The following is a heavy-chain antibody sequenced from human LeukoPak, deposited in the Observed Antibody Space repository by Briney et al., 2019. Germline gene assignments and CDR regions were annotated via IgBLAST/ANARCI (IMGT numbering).Heavy chain of an antibody. J-gene: IGHJ4*02. Sequence: ASVKVSCKASGYTFTGYYMHWVRQAPGQGLEWMGWISAYNGNTNYAQKLQGRVTVTTDTSTSTAYMELRSLRSDDTAVYYCAREYYYDSSGYSYFDYWGQGTLVTVSS. D-gene: IGHD3-22*01. V-gene: IGHV1-18*04. CDR3: AREYYYDSSGYSYFDY. CDR1: GYTFTGYY. CDR2: ISAYNGNT.